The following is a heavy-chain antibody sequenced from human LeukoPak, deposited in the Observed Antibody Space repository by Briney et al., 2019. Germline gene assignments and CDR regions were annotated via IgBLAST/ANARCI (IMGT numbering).Heavy chain of an antibody. CDR3: ARDDGPSMTRTSTWYLH. CDR2: IYYSGST. V-gene: IGHV4-59*01. D-gene: IGHD6-13*01. J-gene: IGHJ4*02. Sequence: KSSETLSLTCTVSGGSISNSYWSWIRQPPGKGLEWIGYIYYSGSTSYNPSLKSRVTISLDTSKNQFSLKLSSVTAADTAVYFCARDDGPSMTRTSTWYLHWGQGTLVTVSS. CDR1: GGSISNSY.